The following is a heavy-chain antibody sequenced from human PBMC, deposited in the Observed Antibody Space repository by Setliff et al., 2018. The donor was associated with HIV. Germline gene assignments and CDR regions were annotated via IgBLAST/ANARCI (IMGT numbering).Heavy chain of an antibody. CDR2: IRTRTYGATT. J-gene: IGHJ4*02. D-gene: IGHD3-22*01. CDR1: GFTFSSYR. CDR3: TRALEGVDSGYSFADFDY. V-gene: IGHV3-49*04. Sequence: GGSLRLSCAASGFTFSSYRMNWVRQAPGKGLEWVGFIRTRTYGATTEYAASVKARFTVSRDDSKAIAYLQMNSLETEDTAVYYCTRALEGVDSGYSFADFDYWGQGTLVTVSS.